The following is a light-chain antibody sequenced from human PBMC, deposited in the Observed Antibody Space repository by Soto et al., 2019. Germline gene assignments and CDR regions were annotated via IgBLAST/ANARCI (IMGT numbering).Light chain of an antibody. CDR3: SSYTTIKTVV. CDR2: EVT. Sequence: QSALTQPASVSGSPGQSITIYCSGTSSDVGGYGYVSWYQQHPGKAPKLMIYEVTNRPSGVSDRFSGFKSANTAYLTISGVQPEDEADYHCSSYTTIKTVVFGGGTQLTVL. J-gene: IGLJ2*01. CDR1: SSDVGGYGY. V-gene: IGLV2-14*01.